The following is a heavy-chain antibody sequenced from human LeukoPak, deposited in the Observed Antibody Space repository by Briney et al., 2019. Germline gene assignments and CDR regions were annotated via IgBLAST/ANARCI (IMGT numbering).Heavy chain of an antibody. V-gene: IGHV3-23*01. D-gene: IGHD3-22*01. CDR3: AKAFYDSSGYRWFDP. CDR1: GFTLSSYT. J-gene: IGHJ5*02. CDR2: ISGSGGST. Sequence: GGSLRHSCAASGFTLSSYTMSWVRQAPGEGLEWVSGISGSGGSTYDADSVKGRFTISRDNSKNTLYLQMNSLRAEDTAVYYCAKAFYDSSGYRWFDPWGQGTLVTVSS.